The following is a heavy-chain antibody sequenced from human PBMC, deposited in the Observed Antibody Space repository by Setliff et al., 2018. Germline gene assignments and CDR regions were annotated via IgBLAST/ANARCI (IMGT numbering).Heavy chain of an antibody. CDR2: ISAYNGKT. V-gene: IGHV1-18*01. CDR3: LRLVRYCTKIACQATSGDEV. D-gene: IGHD2-8*01. J-gene: IGHJ4*02. CDR1: GYTLSNSI. Sequence: ASVQVSCKASGYTLSNSILSWVRQAPGQGLEWVGWISAYNGKTYFAQKFQDRITLTTDTSTNTGYLELRGLRSDDTAVYYCLRLVRYCTKIACQATSGDEVWGLGTLVTVSS.